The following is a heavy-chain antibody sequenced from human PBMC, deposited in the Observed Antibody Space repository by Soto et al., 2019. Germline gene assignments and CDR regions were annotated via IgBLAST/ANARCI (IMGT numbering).Heavy chain of an antibody. D-gene: IGHD6-19*01. V-gene: IGHV2-5*01. CDR1: GFSLSTSGLG. J-gene: IGHJ4*02. Sequence: QITLKESGPTLVRPTQTLTLTCTFSGFSLSTSGLGVGWIRQPPGKALEWLALIYWNDDKRYSPSLTARLTITKHTSTNPVVLTMTHMAPADTATYCCAHRPSGWYPFDYWGQGTLVTVSS. CDR3: AHRPSGWYPFDY. CDR2: IYWNDDK.